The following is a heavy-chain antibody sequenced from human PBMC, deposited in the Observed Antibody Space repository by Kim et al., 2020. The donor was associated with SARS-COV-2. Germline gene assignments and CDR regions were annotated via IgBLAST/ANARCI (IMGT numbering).Heavy chain of an antibody. CDR1: GYSFTSYW. Sequence: GESLKISCKGSGYSFTSYWISWVRQMPGKGLEWMGRIDPSDSYTNYSPSFQGHVTISADKSISTAYLQWSSLKASDTAMYYCARQSGGYYYDSSGYYLDWFDPWGQGTLVTVSS. V-gene: IGHV5-10-1*01. J-gene: IGHJ5*02. D-gene: IGHD3-22*01. CDR2: IDPSDSYT. CDR3: ARQSGGYYYDSSGYYLDWFDP.